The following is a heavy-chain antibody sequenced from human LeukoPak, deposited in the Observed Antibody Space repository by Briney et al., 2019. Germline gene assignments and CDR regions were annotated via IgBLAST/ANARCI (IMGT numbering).Heavy chain of an antibody. V-gene: IGHV4-34*01. Sequence: PSETLSLTCAVYGGSFSGYYWSWIRQPPGKGLEWIGEINHSGSTNYNPSLKSRVTISVDTSKNQFSLKLSSVTAADTAVYYCARGGSTGYCWRYYYYIGVWGKGTTVTVSS. CDR1: GGSFSGYY. D-gene: IGHD3-22*01. CDR3: ARGGSTGYCWRYYYYIGV. CDR2: INHSGST. J-gene: IGHJ6*03.